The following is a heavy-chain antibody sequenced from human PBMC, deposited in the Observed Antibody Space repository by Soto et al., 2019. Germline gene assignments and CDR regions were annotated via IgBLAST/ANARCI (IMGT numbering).Heavy chain of an antibody. J-gene: IGHJ4*02. CDR1: GFSLSGLW. V-gene: IGHV3-74*01. D-gene: IGHD4-17*01. CDR3: ATVFDF. CDR2: IEVDGRGT. Sequence: ELQLVESGGGLVQPGGSLRLSCAASGFSLSGLWIHWVRQAPEKGLEWVSRIEVDGRGTSCADSVKGRFTISTDSAKNTVYLQMNSLRTEDTAVYYCATVFDFWGQGTLVTVSS.